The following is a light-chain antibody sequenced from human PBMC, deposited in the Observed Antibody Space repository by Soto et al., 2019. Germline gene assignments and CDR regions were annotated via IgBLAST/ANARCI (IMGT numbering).Light chain of an antibody. CDR1: SSDVGGYNY. CDR3: SSYTSSSTRV. J-gene: IGLJ3*02. CDR2: EVS. Sequence: QSALTQPASVSGSPGQSITISCTGTSSDVGGYNYVSWYQQHPGKAPKLMIYEVSNRTSGVSNRFSGAKSVNTASLTISGLQAEDEADYYCSSYTSSSTRVLGVETQLT. V-gene: IGLV2-14*01.